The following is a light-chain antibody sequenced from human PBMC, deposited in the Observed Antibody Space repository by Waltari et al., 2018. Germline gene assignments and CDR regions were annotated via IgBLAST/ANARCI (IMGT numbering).Light chain of an antibody. CDR2: NTS. V-gene: IGKV1-5*03. CDR3: QQYNSYLFT. CDR1: QRLSSY. J-gene: IGKJ3*01. Sequence: DIQITQSPSTLSASVGGRVTIICRGNQRLSSYLAWYQQKPGKAPKLLIYNTSSLETGVPSRFSGTGSGTEFTLTISSLQPDDIATYYCQQYNSYLFTFGPGTKVDIK.